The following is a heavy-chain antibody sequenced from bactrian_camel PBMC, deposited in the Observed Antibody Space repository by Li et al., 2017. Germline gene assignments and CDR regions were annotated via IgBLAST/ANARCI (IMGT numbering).Heavy chain of an antibody. D-gene: IGHD2*01. J-gene: IGHJ4*01. CDR2: ISSDDQT. CDR3: AADLEIRGGYCYKTNNY. CDR1: GNIDSSYYC. Sequence: HVQLVESGGGSVQAGGSLRLSCVASGNIDSSYYCAGWFRQIPGKEREVVAAISSDDQTSYAESVEGRFTISKDNAKNTLYLQMNNLKPEDSGIYYCAADLEIRGGYCYKTNNYWGQGTQVTVS. V-gene: IGHV3S53*01.